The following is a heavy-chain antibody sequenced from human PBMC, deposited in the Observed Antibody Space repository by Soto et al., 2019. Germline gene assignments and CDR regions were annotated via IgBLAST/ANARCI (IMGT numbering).Heavy chain of an antibody. CDR2: INPSGGAT. CDR1: GYTFISYY. CDR3: AIYIYSASYYLFDY. J-gene: IGHJ4*02. Sequence: ASVKVSCKASGYTFISYYMHWVRQAPGQGLEWMGIINPSGGATSYAQKFQGRVTMTRDTSTSTVYMELSSLRSGATAVYYCAIYIYSASYYLFDYCGQRHLVTVSA. V-gene: IGHV1-46*03. D-gene: IGHD1-26*01.